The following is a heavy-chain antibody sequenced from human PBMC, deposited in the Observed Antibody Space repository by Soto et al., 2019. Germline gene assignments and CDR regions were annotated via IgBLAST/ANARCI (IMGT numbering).Heavy chain of an antibody. V-gene: IGHV1-3*01. Sequence: ASVKVSCKASGYTITCCAMHWVRQAPGQRPEWMGWINAGDGDTKYSQNFQGRLTIIRDTSASTAYMELSSLRSEDTAVYYCARDLSGYDNSAYPAYWGQGTQVTVS. CDR2: INAGDGDT. J-gene: IGHJ4*02. CDR3: ARDLSGYDNSAYPAY. CDR1: GYTITCCA. D-gene: IGHD3-22*01.